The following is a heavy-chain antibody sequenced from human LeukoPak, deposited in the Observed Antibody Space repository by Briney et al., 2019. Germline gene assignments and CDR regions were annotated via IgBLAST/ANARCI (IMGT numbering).Heavy chain of an antibody. J-gene: IGHJ4*02. D-gene: IGHD3-3*01. CDR1: GFTFSSYA. V-gene: IGHV3-23*01. CDR3: TRGGEVLRFLEWLFGDY. Sequence: GGSLRLSCAASGFTFSSYAMSWVRQAPGKGLEWVSGISESGDTTYYADSVKGRFTISRDNSKNTLHLQMNSLRAEDTAVYYCTRGGEVLRFLEWLFGDYWGQGTPVTVSS. CDR2: ISESGDTT.